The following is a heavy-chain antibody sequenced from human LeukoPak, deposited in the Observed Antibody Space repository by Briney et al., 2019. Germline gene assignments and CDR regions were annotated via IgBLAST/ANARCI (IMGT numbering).Heavy chain of an antibody. CDR3: AQERGRSGFFDY. D-gene: IGHD3-3*01. CDR1: GFTFSTYG. V-gene: IGHV3-30*02. J-gene: IGHJ4*02. Sequence: PGGSLRVSCAASGFTFSTYGMQWVRQAPGKGLEWVTFIGSDGNEKYYADSVKGRFTVSRDNSRSTVYLQMNSLRVEDTAVYYCAQERGRSGFFDYWGQGTLVTVSS. CDR2: IGSDGNEK.